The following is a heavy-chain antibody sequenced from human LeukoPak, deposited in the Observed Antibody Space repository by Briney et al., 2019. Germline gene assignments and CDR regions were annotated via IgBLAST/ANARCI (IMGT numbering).Heavy chain of an antibody. J-gene: IGHJ4*02. CDR1: GFTVSSNY. Sequence: QPGGSLRLSCAASGFTVSSNYMSWVRQAPGKGLEWVSVIYSGGSTYYADSVKGRFTISRHNSKNTLYLQMNSLRAEDTAVYYCARGNYYDSSGYYGSLDYWGQGTLVTVSS. D-gene: IGHD3-22*01. CDR3: ARGNYYDSSGYYGSLDY. CDR2: IYSGGST. V-gene: IGHV3-53*04.